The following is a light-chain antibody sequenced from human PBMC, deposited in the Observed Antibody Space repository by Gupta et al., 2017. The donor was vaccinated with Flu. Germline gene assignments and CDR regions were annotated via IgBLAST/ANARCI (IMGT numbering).Light chain of an antibody. CDR2: DAS. CDR3: QQRSNGYRRT. J-gene: IGKJ1*01. V-gene: IGKV3-11*01. Sequence: VLPQSPATLSSSPGERATLSCRAMQSVSSYVAWYQQQPGEAPSLRINDASNRTTGIPATIISSGSGADYTPTISSIEPEDFAVNYWQQRSNGYRRTFGQGTKVEIK. CDR1: QSVSSY.